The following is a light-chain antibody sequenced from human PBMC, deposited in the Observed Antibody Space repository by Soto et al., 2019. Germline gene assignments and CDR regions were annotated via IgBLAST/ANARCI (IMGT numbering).Light chain of an antibody. CDR3: QQYGDSPRT. J-gene: IGKJ2*01. CDR1: LSVASSY. V-gene: IGKV3-20*01. Sequence: EIVLTQSPTTLSLFSGERATLSCRASLSVASSYLAWYQQKPGQAPRLLIYGASSRATGIPDRFSGSGSGTDFTLTISRLEPEDFAVYYCQQYGDSPRTFGQGTKVDIK. CDR2: GAS.